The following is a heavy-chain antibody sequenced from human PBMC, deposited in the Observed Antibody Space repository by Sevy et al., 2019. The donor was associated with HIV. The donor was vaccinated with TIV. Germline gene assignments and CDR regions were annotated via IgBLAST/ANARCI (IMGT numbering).Heavy chain of an antibody. CDR3: ARDQGYCSSTSCQGYYYYYGMDV. Sequence: ASVKVSCKASGYTFTSYGISWVRQAPGQGLEWMGWISAYNGNTNYAQKLQGRVTMTTDTSTNTAYMELRSLRSDDTAVYYCARDQGYCSSTSCQGYYYYYGMDVWGQGTTVTVSS. V-gene: IGHV1-18*01. J-gene: IGHJ6*02. CDR2: ISAYNGNT. CDR1: GYTFTSYG. D-gene: IGHD2-2*01.